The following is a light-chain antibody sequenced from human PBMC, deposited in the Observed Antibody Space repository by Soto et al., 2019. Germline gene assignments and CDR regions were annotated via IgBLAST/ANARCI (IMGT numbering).Light chain of an antibody. CDR3: QSYDSSLSGNVV. CDR1: SSNIGAGYD. J-gene: IGLJ2*01. CDR2: GNS. Sequence: QSVLTQPPSVSGAPGQRVTISCTGSSSNIGAGYDVHWYQQLPGTAPKLLIYGNSNRPSGVPDRFSGSKSGTSASPAITGLQAEDEADYYCQSYDSSLSGNVVFGGGTQLTVL. V-gene: IGLV1-40*01.